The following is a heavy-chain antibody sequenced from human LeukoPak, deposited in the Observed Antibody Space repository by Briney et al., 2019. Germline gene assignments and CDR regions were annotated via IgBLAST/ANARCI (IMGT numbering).Heavy chain of an antibody. CDR1: GYTFTNYY. CDR3: ARKGCFDNCYLFDY. Sequence: ASVKVSCKASGYTFTNYYIHWVRQAPGQGLEWMGWINTNNGNTNYAQKFQDRVTMTRDTSTSTAYMELRSLGSDDTAVYYCARKGCFDNCYLFDYWGQGTLVTVSS. D-gene: IGHD1-20*01. V-gene: IGHV1-18*01. CDR2: INTNNGNT. J-gene: IGHJ4*02.